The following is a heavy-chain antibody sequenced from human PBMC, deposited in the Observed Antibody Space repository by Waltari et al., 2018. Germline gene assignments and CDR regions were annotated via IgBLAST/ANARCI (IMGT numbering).Heavy chain of an antibody. Sequence: LQESGPGLVKPSETLSLTCTVSGGSISSSSYYWGWIRQPPGKGLEWIGSIYYSGSTYYNPSLKSRVTISVDTSKNQFSLKLSPGTAADTAVYYCARQGAGTYYDFWSGSRYYYMDVWGKGTTVTVSS. V-gene: IGHV4-39*01. CDR1: GGSISSSSYY. CDR3: ARQGAGTYYDFWSGSRYYYMDV. J-gene: IGHJ6*03. CDR2: IYYSGST. D-gene: IGHD3-3*01.